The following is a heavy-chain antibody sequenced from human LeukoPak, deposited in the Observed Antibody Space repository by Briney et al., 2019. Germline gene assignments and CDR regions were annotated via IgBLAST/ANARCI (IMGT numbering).Heavy chain of an antibody. CDR1: GFTFGSYG. V-gene: IGHV3-30*18. J-gene: IGHJ6*02. D-gene: IGHD4-17*01. Sequence: PGGSLRLSCAASGFTFGSYGMHWVRQAPGKGLEWVAVISYDGSNKYYADSVKGRFTISRDNSKSTLYLQMNSLRAEDTAVYYCAKDQPIPPYGSKWGDYVPAHYGMDVWGQGTTVTVSS. CDR3: AKDQPIPPYGSKWGDYVPAHYGMDV. CDR2: ISYDGSNK.